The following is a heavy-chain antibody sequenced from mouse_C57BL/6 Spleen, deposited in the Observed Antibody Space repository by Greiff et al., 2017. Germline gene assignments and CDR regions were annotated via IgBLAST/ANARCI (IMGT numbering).Heavy chain of an antibody. CDR2: INPKNGGT. D-gene: IGHD2-5*01. V-gene: IGHV1-18*01. J-gene: IGHJ3*01. CDR3: AIGAYYSNYRFAY. CDR1: GYTFTDSN. Sequence: EVQLQQSGPELVKPGASVKIPCKASGYTFTDSNMDWVKQSHGTRLEWIGDINPKNGGTMSNQKFKGKATLTVDKSSSTAYMELRSLTSEDTAVYYCAIGAYYSNYRFAYWGQGTLVTVSA.